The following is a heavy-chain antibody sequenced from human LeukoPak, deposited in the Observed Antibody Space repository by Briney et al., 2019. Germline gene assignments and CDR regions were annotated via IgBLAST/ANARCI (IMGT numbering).Heavy chain of an antibody. D-gene: IGHD3-9*01. CDR1: GYTFTDYN. J-gene: IGHJ6*03. CDR3: ASALYYDILTGYTGGYYYYMDV. Sequence: SVKVSCKTSGYTFTDYNIHWVRQAPGQGLEWMGRIIPIFGTANYAQKFQGRVTITTDESTSTAYMELSSLRSEDTAVYYCASALYYDILTGYTGGYYYYMDVWGKGTTVTVSS. V-gene: IGHV1-69*05. CDR2: IIPIFGTA.